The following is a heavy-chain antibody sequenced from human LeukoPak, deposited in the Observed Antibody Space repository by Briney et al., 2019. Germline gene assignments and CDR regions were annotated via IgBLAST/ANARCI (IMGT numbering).Heavy chain of an antibody. CDR3: ARGPYYYDSSGYLPY. CDR1: GFTFSSYW. J-gene: IGHJ4*02. V-gene: IGHV3-74*01. Sequence: QAGGSLRLSCAASGFTFSSYWMHWVRQAPGKGLVWVSRINSDGSSTSYADSVKGRFTISRDNAKNTLYLQMNSLRAEDTAVYYCARGPYYYDSSGYLPYWGQGTLVTVSS. CDR2: INSDGSST. D-gene: IGHD3-22*01.